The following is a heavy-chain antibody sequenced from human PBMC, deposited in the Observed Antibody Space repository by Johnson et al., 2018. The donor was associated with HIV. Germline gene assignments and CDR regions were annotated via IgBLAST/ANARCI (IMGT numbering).Heavy chain of an antibody. CDR2: IYSGGST. CDR3: ARWVMEDVFGI. D-gene: IGHD3-16*01. Sequence: EVQLVESGGVVVQPVGSLRLSCAASGFTVSSNYMSWVRQAPGKGLEWVSVIYSGGSTYYADSVKGRFTISRDNSKNTLYLQMNSLRAEDTAVYYCARWVMEDVFGIWGQGTMVTVSS. J-gene: IGHJ3*02. CDR1: GFTVSSNY. V-gene: IGHV3-53*01.